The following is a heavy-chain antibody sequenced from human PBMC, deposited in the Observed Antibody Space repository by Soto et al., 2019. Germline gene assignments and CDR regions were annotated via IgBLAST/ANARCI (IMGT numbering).Heavy chain of an antibody. CDR3: AKEGLWFGELSGY. CDR2: ISGSGGST. Sequence: SGGSLRISCAASGFTFSSYAMRWVRQDPGKGLEWVSAISGSGGSTYYADSLKGRFTISRDNSKNTLYLQMNSLRAEDTAVYYCAKEGLWFGELSGYWGQGTLVTVSS. D-gene: IGHD3-10*01. J-gene: IGHJ4*02. CDR1: GFTFSSYA. V-gene: IGHV3-23*01.